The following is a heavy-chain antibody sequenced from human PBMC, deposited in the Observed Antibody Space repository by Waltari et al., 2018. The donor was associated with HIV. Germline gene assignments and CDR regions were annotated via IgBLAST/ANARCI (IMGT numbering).Heavy chain of an antibody. J-gene: IGHJ4*02. CDR2: INSDGSST. Sequence: VRQAPGKGLVWVSRINSDGSSTSYADSVKGRFTISRDNAKNTLYLQMNSLRAEDTAVYYCARALYSSRLDYWGQGTLVTVSS. CDR3: ARALYSSRLDY. V-gene: IGHV3-74*01. D-gene: IGHD6-13*01.